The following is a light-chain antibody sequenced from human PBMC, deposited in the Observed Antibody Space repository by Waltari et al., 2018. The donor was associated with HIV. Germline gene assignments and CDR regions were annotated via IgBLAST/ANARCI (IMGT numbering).Light chain of an antibody. J-gene: IGLJ3*02. Sequence: QSALTQPPSASGSLGQSVTISCTCSSRDIGAYDFCSWFQQHPHSPPKLLLYEVTRRPSTVSDRFSGSRSGNTAFLTVAGLQPDDEATYFCSSYGDSLRVLFGGGTNVTVL. CDR2: EVT. V-gene: IGLV2-8*01. CDR3: SSYGDSLRVL. CDR1: SRDIGAYDF.